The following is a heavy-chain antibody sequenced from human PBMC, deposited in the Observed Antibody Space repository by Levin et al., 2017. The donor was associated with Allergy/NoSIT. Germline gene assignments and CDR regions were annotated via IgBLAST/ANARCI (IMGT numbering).Heavy chain of an antibody. V-gene: IGHV1-8*01. CDR1: GHTFTSYD. CDR2: INPNSGNT. J-gene: IGHJ6*03. CDR3: ARALRVARSGSLYYYMDV. Sequence: ASVKVSCKSSGHTFTSYDVNWVRQANGQGLEWMGWINPNSGNTGYAQKFQGRVTMTRDTSIRTVYMELSSLRSDDTAVYYCARALRVARSGSLYYYMDVWGEGTTVTVSS. D-gene: IGHD3-3*01.